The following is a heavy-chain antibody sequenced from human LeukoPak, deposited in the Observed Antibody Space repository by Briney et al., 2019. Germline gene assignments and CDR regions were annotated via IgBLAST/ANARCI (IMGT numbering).Heavy chain of an antibody. Sequence: SETLSLTCAVYGGSFSGYYWSWIRQPPGKGLEWIGEINHSGSTNYNPSLKSRVTISVDTSKNQFSLKLSSVTAADTAVYYCARLLRTYYDILTGYPPFDYWGQGTLVTVSP. V-gene: IGHV4-34*01. J-gene: IGHJ4*02. CDR1: GGSFSGYY. D-gene: IGHD3-9*01. CDR3: ARLLRTYYDILTGYPPFDY. CDR2: INHSGST.